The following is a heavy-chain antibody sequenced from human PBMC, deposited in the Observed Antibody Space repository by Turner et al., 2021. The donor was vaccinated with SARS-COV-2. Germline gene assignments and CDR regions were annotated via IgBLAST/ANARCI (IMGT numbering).Heavy chain of an antibody. J-gene: IGHJ4*02. Sequence: EVQLVESGGGLVQPGGSLRLSCAASGFTLSTYSMSWVRQGPGKGPEWVSYISGTTTTIYYADSVKGRFTISRDNAKNSLYLQMNNLRAEDTAMYYCAREHYDFWSGYFYWGQGTLVTVSS. V-gene: IGHV3-48*01. CDR1: GFTLSTYS. D-gene: IGHD3-3*01. CDR3: AREHYDFWSGYFY. CDR2: ISGTTTTI.